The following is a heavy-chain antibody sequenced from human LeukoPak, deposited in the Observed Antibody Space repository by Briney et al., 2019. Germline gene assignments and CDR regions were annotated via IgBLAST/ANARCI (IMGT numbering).Heavy chain of an antibody. CDR3: ARDVNSA. J-gene: IGHJ5*01. V-gene: IGHV3-21*01. D-gene: IGHD1/OR15-1a*01. CDR2: ISSSSSYI. CDR1: GFTFSIYN. Sequence: PGGSLRLSCAGSGFTFSIYNTNGVRQAPGKGLEWVSSISSSSSYIYYADSVKGRFTISRDNAKNSLYLQMNSLRAEDTAVYYCARDVNSAWGGGSLVTVSS.